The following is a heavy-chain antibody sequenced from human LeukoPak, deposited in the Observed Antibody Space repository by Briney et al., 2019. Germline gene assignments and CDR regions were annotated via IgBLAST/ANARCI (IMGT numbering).Heavy chain of an antibody. CDR1: GFSFNAYG. J-gene: IGHJ4*02. CDR3: ARHGSGRNNFDPLDH. V-gene: IGHV3-33*01. CDR2: IWFDGSVT. Sequence: GGSLRLSCAASGFSFNAYGMHWVRQAPGKGLEWVTIIWFDGSVTYYEDSVKGRFTISRDNSKSTVYLQMDSLRAEDTAVYYCARHGSGRNNFDPLDHWGQGTLVTVSS. D-gene: IGHD1-26*01.